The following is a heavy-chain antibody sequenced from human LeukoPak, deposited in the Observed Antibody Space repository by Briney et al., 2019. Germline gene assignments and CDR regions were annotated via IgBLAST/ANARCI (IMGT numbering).Heavy chain of an antibody. Sequence: SETLSLTCTVSGGSISSYYWSWIRQPPGKGLEWIGYIYYSGSTNYNPSLKSRVTISVDTSKNQFSLKLSSVTAADTAVYYCARHASPYSSSWPRGYYFDYWGQGTLVTVSS. CDR3: ARHASPYSSSWPRGYYFDY. J-gene: IGHJ4*02. CDR2: IYYSGST. CDR1: GGSISSYY. D-gene: IGHD6-13*01. V-gene: IGHV4-59*08.